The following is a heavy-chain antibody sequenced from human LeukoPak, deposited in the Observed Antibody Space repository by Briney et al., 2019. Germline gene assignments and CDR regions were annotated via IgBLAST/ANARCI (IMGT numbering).Heavy chain of an antibody. CDR2: IYPGDSAT. D-gene: IGHD3-3*01. Sequence: GESLKIPCKGSGYSFANYWIGWVRQMPGKGLEWMGLIYPGDSATRYSPSFQGQVTISADKFISTAYLQWSSLKASDTAIYYCARSSVNWFDPWGQGTLVTVSS. CDR3: ARSSVNWFDP. J-gene: IGHJ5*02. V-gene: IGHV5-51*01. CDR1: GYSFANYW.